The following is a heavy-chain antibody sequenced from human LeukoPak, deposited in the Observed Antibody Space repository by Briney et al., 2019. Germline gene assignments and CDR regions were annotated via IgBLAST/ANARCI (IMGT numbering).Heavy chain of an antibody. J-gene: IGHJ4*02. CDR2: ISSSGEST. CDR3: AKGGSSWSRFDH. CDR1: GFTFTSYA. Sequence: GGSLRLSCAASGFTFTSYAMGWVRQAPGKGLEWVSTISSSGESTYYAYSVKGRFTISRDNSKNTLYLQMSSLRAEDTAVYYCAKGGSSWSRFDHWGQGTLVTVSS. V-gene: IGHV3-23*01. D-gene: IGHD6-13*01.